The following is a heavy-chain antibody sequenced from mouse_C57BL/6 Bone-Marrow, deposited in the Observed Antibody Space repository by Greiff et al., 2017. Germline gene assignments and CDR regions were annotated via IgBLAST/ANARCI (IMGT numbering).Heavy chain of an antibody. Sequence: QVQLQQPGAELVKPGASVKLSCKASGSTFTSYWMHWVKQRPGQGLEWIGMIHPNSGSTNYNEKFKSKATLTVDRSSSTANMQLSRRTSEDSAVDYYACHYDYHYAMDYWGQGTSVTGSS. V-gene: IGHV1-64*01. CDR2: IHPNSGST. CDR3: ACHYDYHYAMDY. CDR1: GSTFTSYW. D-gene: IGHD2-4*01. J-gene: IGHJ4*01.